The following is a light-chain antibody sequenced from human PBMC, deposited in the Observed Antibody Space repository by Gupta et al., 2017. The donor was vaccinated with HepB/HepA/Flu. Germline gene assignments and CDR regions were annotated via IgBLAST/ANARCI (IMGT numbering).Light chain of an antibody. V-gene: IGLV2-14*01. Sequence: HSALTQPASVSGSPGQSITISCTGSSNDIGRHSYVSWYQQYPGGAPKLILSEVTNRPSGVSDSCSGSKSGNTASLTISARQPEDEADYYCSAHASVDFFGTGTHVTVL. CDR2: EVT. CDR3: SAHASVDF. J-gene: IGLJ1*01. CDR1: SNDIGRHSY.